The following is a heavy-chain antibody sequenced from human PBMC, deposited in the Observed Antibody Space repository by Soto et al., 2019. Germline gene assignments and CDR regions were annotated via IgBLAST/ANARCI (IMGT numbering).Heavy chain of an antibody. CDR3: AKNCGGNCYSTSRIVFQH. CDR1: GFTFTNYA. V-gene: IGHV3-23*01. J-gene: IGHJ1*01. Sequence: GGSLRLSCGASGFTFTNYALSWVRQAPGKGLEWVSSISGSGTDTKYADSVKGRSTISRDNSKNTVYLQVNSLRGEDTAVYYCAKNCGGNCYSTSRIVFQHWGQGTQVTAPQ. D-gene: IGHD2-21*01. CDR2: ISGSGTDT.